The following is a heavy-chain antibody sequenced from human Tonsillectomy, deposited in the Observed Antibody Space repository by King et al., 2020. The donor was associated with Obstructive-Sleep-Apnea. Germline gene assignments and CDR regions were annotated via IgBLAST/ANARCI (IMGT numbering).Heavy chain of an antibody. D-gene: IGHD3-22*01. CDR2: INEDGRKK. V-gene: IGHV3-7*03. CDR1: GFTLSRDW. J-gene: IGHJ3*02. CDR3: TRDRNYNDKTNYYDAFDI. Sequence: QLVESGGGLVQPGGSLRLSCAASGFTLSRDWMIWVRQAPGKGLEWVANINEDGRKKYYVDSVKGRFTISRDNARNSLYLQLNSLRAEDTAVYYCTRDRNYNDKTNYYDAFDIWGQGTVVTVSS.